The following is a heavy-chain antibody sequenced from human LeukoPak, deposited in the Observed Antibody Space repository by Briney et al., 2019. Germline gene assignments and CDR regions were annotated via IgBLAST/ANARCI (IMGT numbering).Heavy chain of an antibody. V-gene: IGHV3-21*01. CDR2: ISSSSYI. D-gene: IGHD6-6*01. CDR3: ARDQGDSPPAARRRPFDY. J-gene: IGHJ4*02. CDR1: GFTFSSYS. Sequence: GGSLRLSCAASGFTFSSYSLNWVRQAPGKGLEWVSSISSSSYIYYADSVKGRFTISRDNAKNSLYLQMNSLRAEDTAVYYCARDQGDSPPAARRRPFDYWGQGTLVTVSS.